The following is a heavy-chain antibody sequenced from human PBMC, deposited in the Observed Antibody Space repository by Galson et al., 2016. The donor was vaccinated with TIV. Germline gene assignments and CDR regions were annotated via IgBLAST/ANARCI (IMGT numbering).Heavy chain of an antibody. CDR3: ARSSIRDVSTHRFFDY. J-gene: IGHJ4*02. D-gene: IGHD5-24*01. CDR1: GFSLTTHGMC. CDR2: TDWDGDK. V-gene: IGHV2-70*17. Sequence: LVKPTQTLTLTCTFSGFSLTTHGMCVSWIRQPPGKALEWLARTDWDGDKFYSTSLQTRLSISKDTSRNQVVLTLSNVDPVDTATYFCARSSIRDVSTHRFFDYWGQGTLVTVSP.